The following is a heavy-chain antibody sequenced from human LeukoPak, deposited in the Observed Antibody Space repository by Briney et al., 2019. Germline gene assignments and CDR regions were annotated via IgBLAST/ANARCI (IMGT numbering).Heavy chain of an antibody. CDR1: GGSISSFY. V-gene: IGHV4-59*01. D-gene: IGHD3-10*01. Sequence: SETLSLTCTVSGGSISSFYWSWIRQPPGKGLEWIGYIYYSGSTNYNPSLKSRVTISVDTSKNQFSLKLSSVTAADTAVYYCARTLWFGESKWFDPWGQGTLVTVSS. J-gene: IGHJ5*02. CDR3: ARTLWFGESKWFDP. CDR2: IYYSGST.